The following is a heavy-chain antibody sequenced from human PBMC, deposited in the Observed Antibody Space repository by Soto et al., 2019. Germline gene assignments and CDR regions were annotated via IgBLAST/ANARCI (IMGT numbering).Heavy chain of an antibody. V-gene: IGHV3-13*01. CDR2: IGAAGGT. J-gene: IGHJ6*02. D-gene: IGHD2-8*02. CDR1: GFTFNNYD. Sequence: LRLSCTASGFTFNNYDMHWVRQATGKGLEWLSGIGAAGGTYYPGAVNGRFTISRDNARNSLYLQMNSLSAADTAVYYCVRGVLGPGDYYYGMDVWGQGTTVTVSS. CDR3: VRGVLGPGDYYYGMDV.